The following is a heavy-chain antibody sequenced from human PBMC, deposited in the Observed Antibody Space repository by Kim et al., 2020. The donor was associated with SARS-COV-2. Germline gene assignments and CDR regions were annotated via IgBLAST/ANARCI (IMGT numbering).Heavy chain of an antibody. Sequence: GGSLRLSCAASGFTFSSYAMHWVRQAPGKGLEWVAVISYDGSNKYYADSVKGRFTISRDNSKNTLYLQMNSLRAEDTAVYYCARDLYSSGWYYYYYGMDVWGQGTTVTVSS. CDR2: ISYDGSNK. D-gene: IGHD6-19*01. CDR3: ARDLYSSGWYYYYYGMDV. V-gene: IGHV3-30-3*01. CDR1: GFTFSSYA. J-gene: IGHJ6*02.